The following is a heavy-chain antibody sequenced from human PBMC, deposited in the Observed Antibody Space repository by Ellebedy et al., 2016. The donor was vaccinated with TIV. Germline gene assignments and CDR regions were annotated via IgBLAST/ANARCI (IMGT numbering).Heavy chain of an antibody. J-gene: IGHJ4*02. V-gene: IGHV4-59*01. CDR1: GGSISSYH. Sequence: MPSETLSLTCTVSGGSISSYHWSWIRQPPGKGLEWIGYIYYSGSTNYNPSLKSRVTISVDTSKNQFSLKLSSVTAADTAVYYCARSVAVAGTFDYWGQGTLVTVSS. CDR2: IYYSGST. CDR3: ARSVAVAGTFDY. D-gene: IGHD6-19*01.